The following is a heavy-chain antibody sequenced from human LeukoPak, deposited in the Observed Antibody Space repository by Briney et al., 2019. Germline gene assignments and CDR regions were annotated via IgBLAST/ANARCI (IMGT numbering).Heavy chain of an antibody. CDR1: GFTLSSYW. D-gene: IGHD2-2*01. Sequence: VQPGGSLRLSCAASGFTLSSYWMSWVRQAPGKGLEWVANINQDGSEKYYVDSVKGRVTISRDNAKNSLHVQINSLRAEDTAVYYCARGADCNSISCYFDYWGQGTLVTVSS. CDR2: INQDGSEK. J-gene: IGHJ4*02. CDR3: ARGADCNSISCYFDY. V-gene: IGHV3-7*04.